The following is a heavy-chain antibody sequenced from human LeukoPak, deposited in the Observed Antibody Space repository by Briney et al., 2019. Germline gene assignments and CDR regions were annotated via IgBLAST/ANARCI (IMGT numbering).Heavy chain of an antibody. J-gene: IGHJ4*02. Sequence: SETLSLTCTVSGGSISSSSYYWGWIRQPPGKGLEWIGSIYYSGSTYYNPSLKSRVTISVDTSKNQFSLKLSSVTAADTAVYYCARGHSWFPPRPYYFDYWGQGTLVTVSS. D-gene: IGHD3-10*01. CDR2: IYYSGST. CDR1: GGSISSSSYY. CDR3: ARGHSWFPPRPYYFDY. V-gene: IGHV4-39*07.